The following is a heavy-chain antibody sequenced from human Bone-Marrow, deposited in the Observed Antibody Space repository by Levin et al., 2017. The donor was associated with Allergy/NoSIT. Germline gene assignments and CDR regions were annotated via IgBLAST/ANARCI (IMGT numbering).Heavy chain of an antibody. J-gene: IGHJ2*01. D-gene: IGHD3-22*01. CDR3: AREEIQDYYDSSGFYWYFDR. V-gene: IGHV4-59*01. CDR2: IYYSGST. Sequence: SETLSLTCTVSGGSISSYYWSWIRQPPGKGLEWIGYIYYSGSTNYNPSLKSRVTISVDTSKNQFSLKLSSVTAADTAVYYCAREEIQDYYDSSGFYWYFDRWGRGTLVTVSS. CDR1: GGSISSYY.